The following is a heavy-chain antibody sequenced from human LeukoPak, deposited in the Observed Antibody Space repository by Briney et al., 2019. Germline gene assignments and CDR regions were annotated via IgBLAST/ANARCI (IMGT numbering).Heavy chain of an antibody. Sequence: GGSLRLSCAASGFTFSSYAMHWVRQAPGKGLEWVAVISYDGSNKYYADSVKGRFTISRDNSKNTLYLQMNSLRAEDTAVYYCARTPFGDYPWFDYWGQGTLVTVSS. CDR3: ARTPFGDYPWFDY. J-gene: IGHJ4*02. CDR2: ISYDGSNK. D-gene: IGHD4-17*01. V-gene: IGHV3-30*04. CDR1: GFTFSSYA.